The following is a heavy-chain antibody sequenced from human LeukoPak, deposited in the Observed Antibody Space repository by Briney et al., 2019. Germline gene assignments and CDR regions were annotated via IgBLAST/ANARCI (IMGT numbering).Heavy chain of an antibody. CDR2: ISSSGSTI. Sequence: GGSLRLSCAASGFTFSDYYMTWIRQAPGKGLEWVSYISSSGSTIYYADSVKGRFTMSRDNAKNSLYLQMNSLRVEDTAVYYCARDLLEGDILTGFSSFWGQGTLVTVSS. CDR3: ARDLLEGDILTGFSSF. CDR1: GFTFSDYY. J-gene: IGHJ4*02. V-gene: IGHV3-11*01. D-gene: IGHD3-9*01.